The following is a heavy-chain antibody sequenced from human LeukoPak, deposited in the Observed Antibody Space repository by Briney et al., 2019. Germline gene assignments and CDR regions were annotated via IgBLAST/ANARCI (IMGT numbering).Heavy chain of an antibody. CDR1: GFTFSSYA. V-gene: IGHV3-23*01. Sequence: AGGSLRLSCAASGFTFSSYAMSWVRQALGKGLEWVSAISGSGGSTYYADSVKGRFTISRDNSKNTLYLQMNSLRVEDTAVYYCANWPDAFDIWGQGTMVTVSS. CDR3: ANWPDAFDI. J-gene: IGHJ3*02. CDR2: ISGSGGST.